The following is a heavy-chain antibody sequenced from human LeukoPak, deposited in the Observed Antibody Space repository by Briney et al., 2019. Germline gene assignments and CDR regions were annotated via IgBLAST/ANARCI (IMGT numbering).Heavy chain of an antibody. D-gene: IGHD3-16*01. Sequence: GASVKVSCKASGYTLTIYYMHWVRQAPGQGLEWMGRINPSGGSTTYAQKFQGRVTMTSDTSTSTVYMELSSLRSEDTAVYYCARSAGGAFDIWGQGTMVTVSS. J-gene: IGHJ3*02. CDR2: INPSGGST. V-gene: IGHV1-46*01. CDR3: ARSAGGAFDI. CDR1: GYTLTIYY.